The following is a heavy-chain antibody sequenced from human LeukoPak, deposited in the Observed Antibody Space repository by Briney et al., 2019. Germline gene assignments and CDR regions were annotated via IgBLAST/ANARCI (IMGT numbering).Heavy chain of an antibody. CDR2: IYYSGST. J-gene: IGHJ4*02. V-gene: IGHV4-59*01. Sequence: SETLSLTCTVSGDSITGYYWSWIRQPPGKGLEWIGYIYYSGSTNYNPSLKSRVTISVDTSKNQFSLKLSSVTAADTAVYYCARDDAEADYFDYWGQGTLVTVSS. CDR1: GDSITGYY. CDR3: ARDDAEADYFDY.